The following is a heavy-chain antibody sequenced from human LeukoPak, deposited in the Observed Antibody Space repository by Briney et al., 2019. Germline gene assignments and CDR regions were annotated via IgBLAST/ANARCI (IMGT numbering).Heavy chain of an antibody. CDR3: ARNSSGFKLGDAFDI. CDR1: GFTFSSYA. CDR2: INGGAYST. D-gene: IGHD3-22*01. Sequence: GGSLRLSCAASGFTFSSYAMTWVRQAPGKGLEWISAINGGAYSTSYADSVRGRFTISRDNSKNTLYLQMNSLRAEDTAVYYCARNSSGFKLGDAFDIWGQGTMVTVSS. V-gene: IGHV3-23*01. J-gene: IGHJ3*02.